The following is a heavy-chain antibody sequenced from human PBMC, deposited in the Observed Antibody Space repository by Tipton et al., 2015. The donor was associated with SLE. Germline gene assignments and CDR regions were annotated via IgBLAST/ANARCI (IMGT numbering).Heavy chain of an antibody. J-gene: IGHJ5*02. D-gene: IGHD5-12*01. CDR2: ISHSDIA. CDR3: ARHEVDGRKNWFDP. V-gene: IGHV4-59*08. CDR1: GDSISSHY. Sequence: TLSLTCSVSGDSISSHYWSWIRQPPGKGLEWLGHISHSDIANYNPSLKSRVTISIDTSKNQFSLKLNSLTAADTGVYYCARHEVDGRKNWFDPWGHGTLVTVSS.